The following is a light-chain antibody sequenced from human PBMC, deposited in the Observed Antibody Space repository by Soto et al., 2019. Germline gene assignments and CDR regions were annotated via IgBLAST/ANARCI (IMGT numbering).Light chain of an antibody. V-gene: IGLV2-14*01. CDR3: NSYTSSSTFV. J-gene: IGLJ1*01. CDR2: GVN. CDR1: TNDVAGYNY. Sequence: QSVLTQPASVSASPGQSITISCTGTTNDVAGYNYVSWYQQHPGQAPKLMIYGVNNRPSGVFNRFSGSRSGNTASLTISGLQSEDDAEYYCNSYTSSSTFVFGTGTKLTVL.